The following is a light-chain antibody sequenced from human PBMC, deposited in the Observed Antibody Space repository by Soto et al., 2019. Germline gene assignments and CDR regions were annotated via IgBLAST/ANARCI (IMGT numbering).Light chain of an antibody. J-gene: IGLJ1*01. CDR3: VSCAGNSTFYL. CDR1: SSDVGIYNL. CDR2: EFS. V-gene: IGLV2-23*02. Sequence: QSVLTQPASVSGSPGRSITISCTGTSSDVGIYNLVSWYQQHPCKAPKLMIYEFSKRPSGVSNRFSGSKSGNTASLTISGLQADDEADYYCVSCAGNSTFYLFATGHKVT.